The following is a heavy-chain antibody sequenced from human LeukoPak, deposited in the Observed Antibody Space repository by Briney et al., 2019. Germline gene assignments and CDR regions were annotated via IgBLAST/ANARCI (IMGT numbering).Heavy chain of an antibody. Sequence: SETLSLTCTVSDGSITRGSYYWGWIRQTPGEGLDWIGSIYYTGIAYYNPSLQGRVTMSVDTSKNQFSLKLNSVTVADTAVYYCARLRVTTGFDYWDQGIPVTVSS. V-gene: IGHV4-39*01. J-gene: IGHJ4*02. CDR3: ARLRVTTGFDY. CDR2: IYYTGIA. D-gene: IGHD2-21*02. CDR1: DGSITRGSYY.